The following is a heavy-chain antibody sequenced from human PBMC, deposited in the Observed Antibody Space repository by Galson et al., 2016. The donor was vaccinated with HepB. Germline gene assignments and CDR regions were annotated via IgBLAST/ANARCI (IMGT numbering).Heavy chain of an antibody. Sequence: SVKVSCKASGYTLTSYGFSWVRQASGQGLEWMGWISPYNSVTHYAQKFQGRVTMTTDTATSTAYMEVTSLRSDDTAVYYCARNGTMYCSSSSCSGDAFDIWGQGTMVIVSS. CDR1: GYTLTSYG. V-gene: IGHV1-18*04. J-gene: IGHJ3*02. D-gene: IGHD2-2*01. CDR2: ISPYNSVT. CDR3: ARNGTMYCSSSSCSGDAFDI.